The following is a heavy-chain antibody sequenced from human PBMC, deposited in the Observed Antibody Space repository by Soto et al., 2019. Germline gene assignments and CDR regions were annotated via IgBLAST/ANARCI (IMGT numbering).Heavy chain of an antibody. CDR2: IGASGVDT. V-gene: IGHV3-23*01. CDR3: AKKRSLHKAPFDY. Sequence: GGSLRLSYAASGFTFRSYPMSWVRQSPGKGLEWVSAIGASGVDTYYSESVEGRFTISRDNSKNTLYLQMNSLRAEDTAIYYCAKKRSLHKAPFDYWGQGTLVTVSS. CDR1: GFTFRSYP. D-gene: IGHD1-1*01. J-gene: IGHJ4*02.